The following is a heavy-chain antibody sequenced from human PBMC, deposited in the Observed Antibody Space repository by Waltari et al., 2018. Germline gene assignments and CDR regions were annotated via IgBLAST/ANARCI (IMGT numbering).Heavy chain of an antibody. J-gene: IGHJ3*02. CDR2: IYTSGST. Sequence: VQLQESGPGLVKPSETLSLTCTVSGGSISSYYWSWIRQPAGKGLEWIGRIYTSGSTNYNPSLKSRVTISVDKSKNQFSLKLSSVTAADTAVYYCARELHIVVVTATQTNVFDIWGQGTMVTVSS. V-gene: IGHV4-4*07. CDR1: GGSISSYY. D-gene: IGHD2-21*02. CDR3: ARELHIVVVTATQTNVFDI.